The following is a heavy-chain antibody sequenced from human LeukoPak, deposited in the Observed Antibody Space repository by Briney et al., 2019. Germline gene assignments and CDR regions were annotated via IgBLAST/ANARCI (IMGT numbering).Heavy chain of an antibody. V-gene: IGHV3-23*01. CDR1: GFTFSSYA. D-gene: IGHD3-3*01. J-gene: IGHJ4*02. CDR2: ISGSGGST. CDR3: PKDLKVIINRPFDY. Sequence: GGSLRLSCAASGFTFSSYAMSWVRQAPGKGLEWVSAISGSGGSTYYADSVKGRFTISRDNSKNTLYLQMNSLRAEDTAVYYCPKDLKVIINRPFDYWGQGTLVTVSS.